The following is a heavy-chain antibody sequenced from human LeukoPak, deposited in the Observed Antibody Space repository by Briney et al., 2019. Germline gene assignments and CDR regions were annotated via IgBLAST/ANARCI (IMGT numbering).Heavy chain of an antibody. J-gene: IGHJ6*03. D-gene: IGHD6-13*01. V-gene: IGHV1-8*01. CDR2: MNPNTGNT. Sequence: ASVKVSCKASGYTFNSYDINWVRQATGQGLEWMGWMNPNTGNTGYGERFQGRVTMTRDNSISTAYMELSSLRSEDTAVYYCARDLVAAAGFPYYYYYYMDVWGKGTTVTVSS. CDR3: ARDLVAAAGFPYYYYYYMDV. CDR1: GYTFNSYD.